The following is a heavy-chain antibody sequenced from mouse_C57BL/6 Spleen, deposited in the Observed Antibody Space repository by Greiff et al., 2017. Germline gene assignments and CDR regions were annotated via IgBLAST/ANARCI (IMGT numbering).Heavy chain of an antibody. CDR2: IYPRDGST. CDR3: ARRWDGIYWYFDV. V-gene: IGHV1-85*01. D-gene: IGHD4-1*01. Sequence: VKLQESGPELVKPGASVKLSCKASGYTFTSSDINWVKQRPGQGLEWIGWIYPRDGSTKYNEKFKGKATLTVDTSSSTAYMELHSLTSEDSAVYFCARRWDGIYWYFDVWGTGTTVTVSS. CDR1: GYTFTSSD. J-gene: IGHJ1*03.